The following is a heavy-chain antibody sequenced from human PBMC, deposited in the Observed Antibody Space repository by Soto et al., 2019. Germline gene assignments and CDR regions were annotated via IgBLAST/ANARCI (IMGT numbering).Heavy chain of an antibody. CDR3: ARDRSGSGWFNAFDI. V-gene: IGHV6-1*01. CDR2: TYYRSKWYN. CDR1: GDSVFSSTAA. J-gene: IGHJ3*02. D-gene: IGHD6-19*01. Sequence: PSQPLSLTCAISGDSVFSSTAAWNWIRQSPSRGLEWLGRTYYRSKWYNDYAVSVKSRITINPDTSKHQFSLQLNSVTPEDTAVYYCARDRSGSGWFNAFDIWGHGTMVTVSS.